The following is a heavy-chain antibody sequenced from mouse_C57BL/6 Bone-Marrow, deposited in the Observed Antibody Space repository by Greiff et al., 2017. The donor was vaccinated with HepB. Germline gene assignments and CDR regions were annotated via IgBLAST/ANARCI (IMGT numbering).Heavy chain of an antibody. V-gene: IGHV1-54*01. CDR1: GYAFTNYL. D-gene: IGHD1-1*01. J-gene: IGHJ1*01. Sequence: QVQLQQSGAELVRPGTSVKVSCKASGYAFTNYLIEWVKQRPGQGLEWIGVINPGSGGTNYNEKFKGKATLTADKSSSTAYMQLSSLTSEDSAVYFCARSIITTVVDWYFDVWGAGTTVTVSS. CDR2: INPGSGGT. CDR3: ARSIITTVVDWYFDV.